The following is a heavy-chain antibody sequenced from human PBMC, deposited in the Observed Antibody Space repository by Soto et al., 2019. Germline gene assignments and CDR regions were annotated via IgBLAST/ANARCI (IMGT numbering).Heavy chain of an antibody. Sequence: SLTCTVSGGSISSGGYYWSWIRQHPGRGLEWIGYIYYSGSTYYNPSLKSRVTISVDTSKNQFSLKLSSVTAADTAVYYCARGSGYYNWFDPWGQGTLVTVSS. D-gene: IGHD3-22*01. CDR2: IYYSGST. CDR3: ARGSGYYNWFDP. V-gene: IGHV4-31*03. CDR1: GGSISSGGYY. J-gene: IGHJ5*02.